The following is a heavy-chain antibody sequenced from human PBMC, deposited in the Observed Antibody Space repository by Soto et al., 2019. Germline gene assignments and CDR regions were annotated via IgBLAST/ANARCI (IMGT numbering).Heavy chain of an antibody. J-gene: IGHJ3*01. V-gene: IGHV3-30*03. Sequence: GGSLRLSCAASGFTFSTYGMHWVRQAPGKGLEWVAVVSYDGSTTYYADSMKGRFTISRDNSKDTLYLQMNSLRTEDTAMYYWVRDRGYPDSFDVWGRGTMVTVSS. CDR2: VSYDGSTT. CDR3: VRDRGYPDSFDV. CDR1: GFTFSTYG. D-gene: IGHD1-1*01.